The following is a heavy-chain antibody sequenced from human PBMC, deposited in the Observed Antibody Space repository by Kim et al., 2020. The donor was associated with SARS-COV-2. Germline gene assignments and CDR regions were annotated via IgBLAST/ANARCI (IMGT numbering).Heavy chain of an antibody. J-gene: IGHJ6*02. CDR3: ARDWLGVPAVYYYYGMDV. CDR1: GFTFSSYS. V-gene: IGHV3-48*04. Sequence: GGSPRLSCAASGFTFSSYSMNWVRQAPGKGLEWVSYISSSSSTIYYADSVKGRFTISRDNAKNSLYLQMNSLRAEDTAVYYCARDWLGVPAVYYYYGMDVWGQGTTVTVSS. CDR2: ISSSSSTI. D-gene: IGHD2-2*01.